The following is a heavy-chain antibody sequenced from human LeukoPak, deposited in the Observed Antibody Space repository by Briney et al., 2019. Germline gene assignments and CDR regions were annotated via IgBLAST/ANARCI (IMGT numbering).Heavy chain of an antibody. CDR2: IYYSGCT. CDR3: ARALKPGTTRFPLLIGVLYYVDY. D-gene: IGHD4-17*01. J-gene: IGHJ4*02. Sequence: SETLSLTCSVSGDSISGSSYYWGWIPQPPGKGLEWIGSIYYSGCTHSNPSLKSRVTISVDTSKNQLSLKLSSVAAADTGVYYCARALKPGTTRFPLLIGVLYYVDYWGQGTLVTVSS. CDR1: GDSISGSSYY. V-gene: IGHV4-39*07.